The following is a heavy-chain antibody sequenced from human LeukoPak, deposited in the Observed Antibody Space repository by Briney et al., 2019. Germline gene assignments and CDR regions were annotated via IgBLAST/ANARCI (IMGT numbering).Heavy chain of an antibody. D-gene: IGHD3-10*01. Sequence: GGSLRLSCAASGFTFSDYYMSWIRQAPGKGLEWVSYISSSSSYTNYADSVKGRFTISRDNAKNSLYLQMNSLRAEDTAVYYCARVNVGGSGSYYRGFSGFDYWGQGTLVTVSS. J-gene: IGHJ4*02. V-gene: IGHV3-11*06. CDR2: ISSSSSYT. CDR1: GFTFSDYY. CDR3: ARVNVGGSGSYYRGFSGFDY.